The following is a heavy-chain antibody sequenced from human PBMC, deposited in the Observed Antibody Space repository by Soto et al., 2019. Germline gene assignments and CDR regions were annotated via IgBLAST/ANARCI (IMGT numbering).Heavy chain of an antibody. CDR3: ARGVDAFDI. Sequence: EVQLVESGGVVVQPGGSLRLSCAASGFTFDDYTMHWVGQAPGKGLEWVSLISWDGGSTYYADSVKGRFTISRDNSKNSLYLQMNSLRTEDTALYYCARGVDAFDIWGQGTMVTVSS. D-gene: IGHD3-10*01. CDR2: ISWDGGST. V-gene: IGHV3-43*01. J-gene: IGHJ3*02. CDR1: GFTFDDYT.